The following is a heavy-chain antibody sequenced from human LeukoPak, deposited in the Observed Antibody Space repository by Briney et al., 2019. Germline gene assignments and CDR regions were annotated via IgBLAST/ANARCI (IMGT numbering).Heavy chain of an antibody. CDR2: ISGYNGNT. J-gene: IGHJ4*02. CDR1: GYTFTSYA. D-gene: IGHD4-11*01. V-gene: IGHV1-18*01. Sequence: GASVKVSCKASGYTFTSYAMNWVRQAPGQGLEWMGWISGYNGNTNYAQRFQGRVTMTTDTSTSTGYMELRSLRSDDTAVYYCARMGGITVSGDYWGQGTLVTVSS. CDR3: ARMGGITVSGDY.